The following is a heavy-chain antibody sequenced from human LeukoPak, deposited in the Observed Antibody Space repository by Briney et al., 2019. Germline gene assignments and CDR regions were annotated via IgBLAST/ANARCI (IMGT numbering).Heavy chain of an antibody. D-gene: IGHD3-3*01. CDR1: GLTFSTYA. CDR3: ATSIRRITISS. Sequence: GESLRLSCAVSGLTFSTYAMQWVRQAPGGGLEWLTVISYNGSHQYYSDSVRGRFTISRDNSRNSVFLQINRLRPEDTAVYYCATSIRRITISSWGQGTLVTVSS. J-gene: IGHJ4*02. CDR2: ISYNGSHQ. V-gene: IGHV3-30*04.